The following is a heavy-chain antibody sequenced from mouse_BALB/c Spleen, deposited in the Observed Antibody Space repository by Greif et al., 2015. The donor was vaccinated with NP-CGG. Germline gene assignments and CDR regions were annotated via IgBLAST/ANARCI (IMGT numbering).Heavy chain of an antibody. Sequence: EVKLMESGGGLVKPGGSLKLSCAASGFTFSDYYMYWVRQTPEKRLEWLATISDGGSYTYYPDSVKGRFTISRDNAKNNLYLQMSSLKSEDTAMYYCARGRYDWYFDVWGAGTTVTVSS. CDR2: ISDGGSYT. CDR3: ARGRYDWYFDV. D-gene: IGHD2-14*01. J-gene: IGHJ1*01. CDR1: GFTFSDYY. V-gene: IGHV5-4*02.